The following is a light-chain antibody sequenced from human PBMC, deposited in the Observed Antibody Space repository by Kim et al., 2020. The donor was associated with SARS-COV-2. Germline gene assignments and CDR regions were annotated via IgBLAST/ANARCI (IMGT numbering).Light chain of an antibody. V-gene: IGKV2-24*01. CDR2: KIS. CDR3: MLATEFPRS. CDR1: HSLVHGNGNTY. Sequence: DIVMTQTPLSLPVTLGQPASISCRSSHSLVHGNGNTYLSWLQQRLGQPPRLLISKISNRFSGVPDRFSGSGAGTDFTLKISSVTEEDFGIYYCMLATEFPRSFGRGTRLE. J-gene: IGKJ2*01.